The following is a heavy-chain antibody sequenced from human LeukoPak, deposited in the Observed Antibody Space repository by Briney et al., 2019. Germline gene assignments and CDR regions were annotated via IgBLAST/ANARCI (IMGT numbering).Heavy chain of an antibody. J-gene: IGHJ4*02. V-gene: IGHV1-8*01. D-gene: IGHD7-27*01. CDR3: VRTPPNWGFDY. CDR1: GYTFTSYD. CDR2: MSPNSGDT. Sequence: ASVKVSCKASGYTFTSYDINWVRQATGQGLEWMGWMSPNSGDTGYAQKFQGRVTMTSDSSISTAYMELSSLRSEDTAIYYCVRTPPNWGFDYWGQGTLVTVSS.